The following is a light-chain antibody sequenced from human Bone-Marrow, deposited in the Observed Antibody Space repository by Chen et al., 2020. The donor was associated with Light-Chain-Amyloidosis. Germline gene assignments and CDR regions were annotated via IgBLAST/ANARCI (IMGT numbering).Light chain of an antibody. CDR1: SSDVGGDNH. CDR2: EVT. CDR3: SLYTNTDTLV. V-gene: IGLV2-14*01. Sequence: QSALTQHASVSGSPGQPITISCTGTSSDVGGDNHVSWYQQHPDKAPKHMIYEVTHRPSWVPDRFAGSKSDNTASPTISGLQSEDKAAYFCSLYTNTDTLVFGSGTRVTVL. J-gene: IGLJ1*01.